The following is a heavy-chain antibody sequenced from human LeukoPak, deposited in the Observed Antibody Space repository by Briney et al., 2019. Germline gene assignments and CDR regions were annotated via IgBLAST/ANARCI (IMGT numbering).Heavy chain of an antibody. D-gene: IGHD3-10*01. CDR2: INHSGST. CDR3: ARYYYGSGSYYPY. CDR1: GGSFSGYY. Sequence: SETLCLTCAVYGGSFSGYYWSWIRQPPGKGLEWIGEINHSGSTNYNPSLKSRVTISVDTSKNQFSLKLSSVTAADTAVYYCARYYYGSGSYYPYWGQGTLVTVSS. V-gene: IGHV4-34*01. J-gene: IGHJ4*02.